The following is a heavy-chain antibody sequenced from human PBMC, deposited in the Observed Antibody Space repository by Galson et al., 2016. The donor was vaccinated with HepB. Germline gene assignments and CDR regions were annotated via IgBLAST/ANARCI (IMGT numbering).Heavy chain of an antibody. CDR1: GGSISSYY. J-gene: IGHJ4*02. CDR3: ARAPRGGATITFDY. CDR2: IYDSGNT. D-gene: IGHD5-12*01. Sequence: SETLSLTCTVSGGSISSYYWSWIRQPPGKGLEWIGYIYDSGNTNYNPSLKSRVTISVDTSKNQFSLKLSSVNAADTAVYYCARAPRGGATITFDYRGQGTLVTVSS. V-gene: IGHV4-59*01.